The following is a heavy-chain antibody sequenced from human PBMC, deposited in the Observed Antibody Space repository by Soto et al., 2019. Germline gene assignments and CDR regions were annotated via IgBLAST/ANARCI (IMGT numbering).Heavy chain of an antibody. D-gene: IGHD1-26*01. CDR3: ARYGAPAKNWFEP. CDR2: INHSGST. V-gene: IGHV4-34*01. J-gene: IGHJ5*02. CDR1: GGSFSGYY. Sequence: SETLSLTCAVYGGSFSGYYWSWIRQPPGKGLEWIGEINHSGSTNYNPSLKSRVTISVDTSKNQFSLKLSSVTAADTAVYYCARYGAPAKNWFEPWGQGTLVTVSS.